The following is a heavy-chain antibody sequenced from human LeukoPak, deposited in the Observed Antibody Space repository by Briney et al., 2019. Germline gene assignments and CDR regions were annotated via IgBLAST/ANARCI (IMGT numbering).Heavy chain of an antibody. CDR3: AREGTVGNMDY. D-gene: IGHD1/OR15-1a*01. Sequence: SETLSLTCTVSGGSISSYYWSWIRQPPGKGLEWIGYTYYSGSTNYNPSLKSRVTISVDTSKNQFSLKLTSVTAADTAVYYCAREGTVGNMDYWGQGTLVTVSS. CDR1: GGSISSYY. CDR2: TYYSGST. V-gene: IGHV4-59*01. J-gene: IGHJ4*02.